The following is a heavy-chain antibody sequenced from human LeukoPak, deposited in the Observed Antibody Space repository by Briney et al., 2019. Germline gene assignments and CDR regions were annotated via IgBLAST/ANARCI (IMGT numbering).Heavy chain of an antibody. D-gene: IGHD1-14*01. CDR3: ARHLRKVSRSYIRIDV. V-gene: IGHV1-46*01. CDR1: GYTFTSYY. J-gene: IGHJ6*04. Sequence: GASVKVSCKASGYTFTSYYMHWVRQAPGQGLEWMGLINPSGGSTNYAQKFQGRVTLTRDTSTSTVYMELSSLRSDDTAVYYGARHLRKVSRSYIRIDVWGKGATVTVSS. CDR2: INPSGGST.